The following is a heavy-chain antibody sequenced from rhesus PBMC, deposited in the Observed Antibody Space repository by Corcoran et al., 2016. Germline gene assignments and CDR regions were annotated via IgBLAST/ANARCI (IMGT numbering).Heavy chain of an antibody. V-gene: IGHV3S26*01. CDR1: GFTFSSYV. CDR3: TRAYSSGWYYFDY. Sequence: DVQLVESGGGLVKPGGSLRLSCVASGFTFSSYVMHWVRKAPGKGLEWVSVISESGCTIYYADSVKGRVTISRDNAKNSLFLQMNSLRAEDTAVYYCTRAYSSGWYYFDYWGQGVLVTVSS. J-gene: IGHJ4*01. CDR2: ISESGCTI. D-gene: IGHD6-31*01.